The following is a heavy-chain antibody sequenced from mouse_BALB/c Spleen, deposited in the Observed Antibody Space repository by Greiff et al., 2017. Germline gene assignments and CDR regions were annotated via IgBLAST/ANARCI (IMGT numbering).Heavy chain of an antibody. D-gene: IGHD2-14*01. CDR2: IWGGGGT. Sequence: QVQLKESGPGLVAPSQSLSITCTVSGFSFSRYSVHWVRQPPGKGLEWLGMIWGGGGTDYNSALKSRLSIRKDNSNSQVFLKMNSLQTDDTAMYYCARKTDYGYALYAMDYWGQGTSVTVSS. J-gene: IGHJ4*01. V-gene: IGHV2-6-4*01. CDR1: GFSFSRYS. CDR3: ARKTDYGYALYAMDY.